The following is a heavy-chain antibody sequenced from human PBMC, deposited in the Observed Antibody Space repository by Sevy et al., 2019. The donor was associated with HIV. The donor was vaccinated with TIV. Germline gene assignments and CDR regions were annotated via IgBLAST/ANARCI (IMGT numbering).Heavy chain of an antibody. CDR1: GGTFSSYA. D-gene: IGHD3-10*01. CDR3: ARNMVRGVDYYYYYMDV. J-gene: IGHJ6*03. CDR2: IIPIFGTA. V-gene: IGHV1-69*06. Sequence: ASVMVSCKASGGTFSSYAISWVRQAPGQGLEWMGGIIPIFGTANYAQKFQGRVTITADKSTSTAYMELSSLRSEDTAVYYCARNMVRGVDYYYYYMDVWGKGTTVTVSS.